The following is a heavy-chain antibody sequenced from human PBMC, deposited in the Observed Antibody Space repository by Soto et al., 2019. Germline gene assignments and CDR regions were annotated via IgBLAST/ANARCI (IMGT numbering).Heavy chain of an antibody. CDR3: ARDWVFRGSIIYFFDY. D-gene: IGHD3-10*01. J-gene: IGHJ4*02. Sequence: GGSLRLSCAASGVIFSNYGMHWVRQAPGKGLEWVAVIWYDGTNKAYADSVKGRFTISRDDSKNTVYLQMNSPRAEDTAVYYCARDWVFRGSIIYFFDYWGQGTLVTVSS. CDR1: GVIFSNYG. CDR2: IWYDGTNK. V-gene: IGHV3-33*01.